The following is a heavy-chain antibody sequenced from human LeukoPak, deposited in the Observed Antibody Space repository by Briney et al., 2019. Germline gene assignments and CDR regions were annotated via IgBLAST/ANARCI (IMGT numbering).Heavy chain of an antibody. J-gene: IGHJ4*02. CDR1: GGSISSSSYY. D-gene: IGHD7-27*01. CDR2: IYYSGST. V-gene: IGHV4-39*01. CDR3: ARRRNWGVDY. Sequence: PSETLSLTCTVSGGSISSSSYYWGWIRQPPGKGLEWIGSIYYSGSTYYNPSLKSRVTISVDTSKNQSSLKLSSVTAADTAVYYCARRRNWGVDYWGQGTLVTVSS.